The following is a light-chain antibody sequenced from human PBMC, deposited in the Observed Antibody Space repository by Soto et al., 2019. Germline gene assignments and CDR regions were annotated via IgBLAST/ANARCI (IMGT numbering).Light chain of an antibody. CDR1: QSVSSSY. J-gene: IGKJ5*01. CDR3: KQNDSPNT. CDR2: GAS. V-gene: IGKV3-20*01. Sequence: EIGLTQSPGTLSLSPGKRATLSCRASQSVSSSYLAWYQQKPGQAPRLLIYGASSMATGIPDRFSGSGSGTDFTLTISTLEPVDFAESDCKQNDSPNTCGQGTRLEIK.